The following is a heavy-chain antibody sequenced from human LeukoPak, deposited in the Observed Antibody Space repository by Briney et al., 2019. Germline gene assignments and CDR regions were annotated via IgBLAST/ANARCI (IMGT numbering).Heavy chain of an antibody. D-gene: IGHD3-22*01. V-gene: IGHV4-59*08. CDR1: GATISDYY. J-gene: IGHJ4*02. CDR3: ADSSGYPPRPYFDY. CDR2: IYHSGST. Sequence: SETLSLTCTVSGATISDYYWTWIRQSPGKGLEWIGYIYHSGSTNYNYSLKSRVTISVDTSKNQFSLKLSSVTAADTAVYYCADSSGYPPRPYFDYWGQGTLVTVSS.